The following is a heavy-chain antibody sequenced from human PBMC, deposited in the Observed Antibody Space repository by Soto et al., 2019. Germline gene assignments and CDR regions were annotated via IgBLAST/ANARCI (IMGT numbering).Heavy chain of an antibody. CDR2: IDTANGNT. D-gene: IGHD6-19*01. CDR1: GYNFAAYP. Sequence: QVQLVQSGAEVKKPGASVKVSCKASGYNFAAYPMHWVRQAPGQRLEWMGWIDTANGNTEYSQKFQGRITISRDTAANIDYMELSSLTSEDTAVYYCARQGRDSGWSRMEAWGRGTTVTVSS. J-gene: IGHJ6*02. V-gene: IGHV1-3*04. CDR3: ARQGRDSGWSRMEA.